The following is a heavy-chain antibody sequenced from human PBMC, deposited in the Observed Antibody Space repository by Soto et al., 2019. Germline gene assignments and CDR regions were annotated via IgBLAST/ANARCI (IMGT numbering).Heavy chain of an antibody. Sequence: SLRLSCTASGFTFGDYAMSWFRQAPGKGLEWVGFIRSKAYGGTTEYAASVKGRFTISRDDSKSIAYLQMNSLKTEDTAVYYCTRAPSRWGSSWYLFDYWGQGTLVTVSS. CDR1: GFTFGDYA. CDR2: IRSKAYGGTT. V-gene: IGHV3-49*03. J-gene: IGHJ4*02. D-gene: IGHD6-13*01. CDR3: TRAPSRWGSSWYLFDY.